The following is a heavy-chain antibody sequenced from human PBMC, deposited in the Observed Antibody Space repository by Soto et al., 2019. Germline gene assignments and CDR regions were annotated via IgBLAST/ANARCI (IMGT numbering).Heavy chain of an antibody. CDR2: INPSGGST. CDR1: GYTFTSYY. D-gene: IGHD2-21*02. J-gene: IGHJ4*02. CDR3: AREAGGDYVEGYFDY. Sequence: ASVKVSCKASGYTFTSYYMHWVRQAPGQGLEWMGIINPSGGSTSYAQKFQGRVTMTRDTSTSTVYMELSSLRSEDTAVYYCAREAGGDYVEGYFDYWGQGTLVTVSS. V-gene: IGHV1-46*01.